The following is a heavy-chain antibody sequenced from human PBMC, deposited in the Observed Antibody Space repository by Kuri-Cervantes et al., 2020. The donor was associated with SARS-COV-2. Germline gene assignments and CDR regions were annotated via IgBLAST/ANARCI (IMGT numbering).Heavy chain of an antibody. J-gene: IGHJ4*02. CDR2: IDWDDDK. D-gene: IGHD4-11*01. Sequence: SGPTLVKPTQTLTLTCTFSRFSLSTSGVGVGWIRQPPGKALEWLARIDWDDDKYYKTSLNTRLSISKDTSKDQVVLTMTNMDPVDTATYYCVRIRAATVIADYWGQGTLVTVSS. V-gene: IGHV2-70*11. CDR3: VRIRAATVIADY. CDR1: RFSLSTSGVG.